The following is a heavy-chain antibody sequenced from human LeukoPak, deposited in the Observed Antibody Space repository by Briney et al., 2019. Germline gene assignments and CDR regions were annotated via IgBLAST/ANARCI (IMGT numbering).Heavy chain of an antibody. D-gene: IGHD3-9*01. J-gene: IGHJ5*02. V-gene: IGHV1-8*01. CDR2: MNPNSGNT. Sequence: ASVKVSCKASGYTFTSYDINWVRQATGQGLEWMGWMNPNSGNTGYAQKFQGRVTMTRNTSISTAYMELSSLRSEDTAVYYCARVILTGYPNLYWFDPWGQGTLVTVSS. CDR3: ARVILTGYPNLYWFDP. CDR1: GYTFTSYD.